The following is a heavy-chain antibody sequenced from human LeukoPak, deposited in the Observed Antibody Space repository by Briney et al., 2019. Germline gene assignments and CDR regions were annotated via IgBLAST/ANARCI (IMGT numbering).Heavy chain of an antibody. J-gene: IGHJ4*02. CDR2: IRGNGVTT. Sequence: GGSLRLSCAASGFTFSTYGMNWVRQAPGKGLEWVSGIRGNGVTTYYADSVKGRFTISRDNAKNSLYLQMNSLRAEDTAVYYCARDTAMACFDYWGQGTLVTVSS. D-gene: IGHD5-18*01. CDR3: ARDTAMACFDY. V-gene: IGHV3-21*01. CDR1: GFTFSTYG.